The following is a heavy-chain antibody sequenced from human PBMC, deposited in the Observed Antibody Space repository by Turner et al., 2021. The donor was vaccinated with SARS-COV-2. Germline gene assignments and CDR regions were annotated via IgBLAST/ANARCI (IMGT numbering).Heavy chain of an antibody. CDR3: AREIPGFDSSGYYPDAFDI. J-gene: IGHJ3*02. V-gene: IGHV3-21*06. CDR2: ISSSSSYI. D-gene: IGHD3-22*01. Sequence: EARLVESGGCLVKPGGSLRVSCAASGFTVSSYGMNCVRQAPGKGLEWVSSISSSSSYIYYADSLKGRFTISRNNAKNSVYLQMNSLRAEDTAVYYCAREIPGFDSSGYYPDAFDIWGQGTMVTVSS. CDR1: GFTVSSYG.